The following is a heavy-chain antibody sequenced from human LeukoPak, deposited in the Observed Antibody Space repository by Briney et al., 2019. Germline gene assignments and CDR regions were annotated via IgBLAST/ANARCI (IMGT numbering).Heavy chain of an antibody. Sequence: SETLSLTCTVSGGSISSSSYYWGWIRQPPGKGLEWIGTIHYSGSTYYNPSLKSRVTISVDTSKNQFSLKLSSVTAADTAVYYCASEYLYAFDIWGQGTMVTVSS. V-gene: IGHV4-39*07. D-gene: IGHD2-2*01. CDR1: GGSISSSSYY. J-gene: IGHJ3*02. CDR2: IHYSGST. CDR3: ASEYLYAFDI.